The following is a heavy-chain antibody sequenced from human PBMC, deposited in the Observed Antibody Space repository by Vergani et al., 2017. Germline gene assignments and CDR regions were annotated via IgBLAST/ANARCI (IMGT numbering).Heavy chain of an antibody. V-gene: IGHV3-15*07. D-gene: IGHD2-21*01. CDR3: TTDPGYGGDCSCYWRRDHHYYGMDV. Sequence: EVQLVESGGGIVKPGGSLRLSCVASGFSFRNAWMNWVRRTPGKGLEWVGRIKSTFDRGTTDYAAAVKGRFTISRDDSKNTLFLQMSGLKTEDIGVYYCTTDPGYGGDCSCYWRRDHHYYGMDVWGQGTTVTVSS. J-gene: IGHJ6*02. CDR2: IKSTFDRGTT. CDR1: GFSFRNAW.